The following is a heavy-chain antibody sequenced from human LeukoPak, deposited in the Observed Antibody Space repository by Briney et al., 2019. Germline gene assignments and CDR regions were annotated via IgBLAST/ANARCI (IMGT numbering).Heavy chain of an antibody. D-gene: IGHD1-14*01. CDR2: ISNDASYK. J-gene: IGHJ4*02. CDR1: GFMFSNYA. Sequence: PGGSLRLSCAASGFMFSNYAMHWVRQAPAKGLEWVAVISNDASYKYYADSVKGRFTISRDNSKNTLYLQMNSLRAEDTAVYYCARDTGRSGIRGSFNYWGQGTLVTVSS. CDR3: ARDTGRSGIRGSFNY. V-gene: IGHV3-30-3*01.